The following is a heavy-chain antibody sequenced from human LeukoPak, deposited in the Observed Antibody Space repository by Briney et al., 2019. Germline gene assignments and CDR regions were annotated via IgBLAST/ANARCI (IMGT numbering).Heavy chain of an antibody. CDR2: IYHSGST. D-gene: IGHD2-2*01. V-gene: IGHV4-4*02. CDR3: ARLNIVVYRFDP. Sequence: SGTLSLTCAVSGGSISSSNWWSWVRQPPGKGLEWIGEIYHSGSTNYNPSLKSRVTISVDTSRNQFSLKLSSVTAADTAVYYCARLNIVVYRFDPWGQGTLVTVSS. J-gene: IGHJ5*02. CDR1: GGSISSSNW.